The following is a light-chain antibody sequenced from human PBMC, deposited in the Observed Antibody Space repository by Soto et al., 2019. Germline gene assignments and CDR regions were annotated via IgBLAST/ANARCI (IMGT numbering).Light chain of an antibody. CDR2: EVN. CDR1: SSDVGGYNY. V-gene: IGLV2-8*01. Sequence: QSALTQPPSLSGSPGQSLAISYTGTSSDVGGYNYVSWYQQHPGKAPKLMIYEVNKRPSGVPDRLPGSRSGNKASLTVSGLQDEDAADYYCRSYAGSSNVVGTGTKVTVL. J-gene: IGLJ1*01. CDR3: RSYAGSSNV.